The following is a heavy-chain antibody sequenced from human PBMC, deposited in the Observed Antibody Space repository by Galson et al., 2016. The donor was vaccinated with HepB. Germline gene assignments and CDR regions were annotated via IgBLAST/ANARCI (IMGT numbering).Heavy chain of an antibody. D-gene: IGHD6-13*01. V-gene: IGHV3-23*01. Sequence: SLRLSCAASGFTFSGYAMAWVRQAPGKGLEWVSGMSDSDDIYYAPSVKGRFTISRDNSKNTAYLRLSSLRAEDTAVYYCAKDKRGHSSAWYWYYDDWGQGTLVSVSS. CDR3: AKDKRGHSSAWYWYYDD. J-gene: IGHJ4*02. CDR2: MSDSDDI. CDR1: GFTFSGYA.